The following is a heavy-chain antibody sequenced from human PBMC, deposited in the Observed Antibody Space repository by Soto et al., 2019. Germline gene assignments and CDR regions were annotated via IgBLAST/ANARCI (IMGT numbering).Heavy chain of an antibody. D-gene: IGHD3-22*01. J-gene: IGHJ4*02. V-gene: IGHV3-9*01. CDR1: GFTFDDYA. CDR3: AKDIYTRTSGYIFND. Sequence: GGSLRLSCAASGFTFDDYAMHWVRQAPGKGLEWVSGISWNSGSIAYADSVKGRFTISRDNAKNSLYLQMNNLRPEDTAFYYCAKDIYTRTSGYIFNDWGQGTLVTVSS. CDR2: ISWNSGSI.